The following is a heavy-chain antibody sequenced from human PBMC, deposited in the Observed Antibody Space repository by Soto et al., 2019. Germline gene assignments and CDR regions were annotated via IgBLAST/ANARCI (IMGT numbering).Heavy chain of an antibody. Sequence: QVQLVQSGAEVKKPGASVKVPCKASGYTFTGYGISWVRQAPGQGLEWMGWISAYNGNTNYAQKLQGRVTMTTDTSTSTAYMELRSLRSDDTAVYYCASSLLVGCGLEGESDWGQGTLVTVSS. CDR2: ISAYNGNT. D-gene: IGHD2-21*01. J-gene: IGHJ4*02. CDR3: ASSLLVGCGLEGESD. V-gene: IGHV1-18*01. CDR1: GYTFTGYG.